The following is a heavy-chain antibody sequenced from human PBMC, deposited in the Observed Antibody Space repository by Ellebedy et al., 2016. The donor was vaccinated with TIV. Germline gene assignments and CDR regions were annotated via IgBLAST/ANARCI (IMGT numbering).Heavy chain of an antibody. CDR3: ARLVTPGY. J-gene: IGHJ4*02. V-gene: IGHV1-69*13. CDR2: IIPIFGTA. CDR1: RGTFSSYA. Sequence: SVKVSXKASRGTFSSYAISWVRQAPGQGLEWMGGIIPIFGTANYAQKFQGRVTITADESTSTAYMELSRLRSDDTAVYYCARLVTPGYWGQGTLVTVSS. D-gene: IGHD4-23*01.